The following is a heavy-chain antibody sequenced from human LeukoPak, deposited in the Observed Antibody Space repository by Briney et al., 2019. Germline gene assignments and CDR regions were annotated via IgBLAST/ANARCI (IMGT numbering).Heavy chain of an antibody. CDR3: ARRYCSSTSCYHHFDY. CDR1: GYTFTSYG. D-gene: IGHD2-2*01. Sequence: ASVKVSCKASGYTFTSYGISWVRQAPGQGLEWMGWISAYNGNTNYAQKLQGRVTMTTDTSTSTAYMELRSLRSDDTAAYYCARRYCSSTSCYHHFDYWGQGTLVTVSS. J-gene: IGHJ4*02. V-gene: IGHV1-18*01. CDR2: ISAYNGNT.